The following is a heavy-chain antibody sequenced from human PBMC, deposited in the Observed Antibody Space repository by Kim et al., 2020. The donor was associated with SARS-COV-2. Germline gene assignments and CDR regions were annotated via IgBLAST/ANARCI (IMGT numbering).Heavy chain of an antibody. Sequence: SETLSLTCTVSGGSISPYFWSWIRQSPRKGLEWIGYIYFSGNTNYNPSLKSRVSISVDRSKNQISLKLTSVTAADTAVYYCARKEDRYFYMDVWGKGTTVTVSS. CDR1: GGSISPYF. J-gene: IGHJ6*04. D-gene: IGHD3-10*01. CDR2: IYFSGNT. CDR3: ARKEDRYFYMDV. V-gene: IGHV4-59*12.